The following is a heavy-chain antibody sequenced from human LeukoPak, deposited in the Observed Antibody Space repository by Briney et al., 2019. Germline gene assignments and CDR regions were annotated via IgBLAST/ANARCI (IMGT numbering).Heavy chain of an antibody. CDR1: GDSISSAGYY. J-gene: IGHJ2*01. V-gene: IGHV4-31*03. Sequence: SETLSLTCTVSGDSISSAGYYWSWIRQHPGKGLEWIGYIYYRGSTYYNPSLKSRITISVDTSENQFSLKLSSVTAADTAVYYCARADLGPSGGDDWSFDLWGRGTLVTVSS. CDR3: ARADLGPSGGDDWSFDL. D-gene: IGHD3-16*01. CDR2: IYYRGST.